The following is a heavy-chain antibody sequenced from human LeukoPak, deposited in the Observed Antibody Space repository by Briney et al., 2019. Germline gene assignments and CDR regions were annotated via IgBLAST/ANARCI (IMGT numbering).Heavy chain of an antibody. J-gene: IGHJ4*02. D-gene: IGHD2-15*01. Sequence: GGSLRLSCTASGFTFRNYWMSWVRQAPGKGLEWVANIKQDGSEKYYVDSVKGRFTISRDNAKNLLYLQVKSLRAEDTAVYYCARDRTWWDYWGQGTLVTVSS. CDR1: GFTFRNYW. CDR3: ARDRTWWDY. V-gene: IGHV3-7*03. CDR2: IKQDGSEK.